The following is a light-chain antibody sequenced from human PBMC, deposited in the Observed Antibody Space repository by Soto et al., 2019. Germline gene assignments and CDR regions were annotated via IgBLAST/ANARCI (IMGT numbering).Light chain of an antibody. V-gene: IGKV1-12*01. J-gene: IGKJ4*01. CDR1: QAITSW. CDR3: QQTRSFPLT. CDR2: SAS. Sequence: DIHVTQSPSSVSASVGDRVTITCRASQAITSWLAWYQQKPGRAPKLLIYSASSLQSGAQSRFTGSGSGTDFTLTITSLQPDDAAVYYCQQTRSFPLTFGGGTKVEI.